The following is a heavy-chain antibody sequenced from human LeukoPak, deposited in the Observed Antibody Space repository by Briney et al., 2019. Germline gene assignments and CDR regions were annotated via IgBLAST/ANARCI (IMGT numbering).Heavy chain of an antibody. J-gene: IGHJ4*02. CDR1: GFTFSSYA. CDR3: AKGPDIVVVVAASY. D-gene: IGHD2-15*01. Sequence: GGSLTLSCAASGFTFSSYAMSWVRQAPGKGLEWVSAISGSGGSTYYADSVKGRFTISRDNSKNTLYLQMNSLRAEDTAVYYCAKGPDIVVVVAASYWGQGTLVTVSS. CDR2: ISGSGGST. V-gene: IGHV3-23*01.